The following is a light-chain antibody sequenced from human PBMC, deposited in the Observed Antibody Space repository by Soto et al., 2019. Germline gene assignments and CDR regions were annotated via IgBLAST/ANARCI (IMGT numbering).Light chain of an antibody. CDR2: KAS. CDR3: QQYDRLPYT. Sequence: DIQMTQSPSTLSASVGDTVTITCRASQSLSYWLAWYQQKPGQAPKLLIHKASTLESGVPSRFSGSGSGTEFTLTISSLQTDDFATFYCQQYDRLPYTFGQGTKLEIK. V-gene: IGKV1-5*03. J-gene: IGKJ2*01. CDR1: QSLSYW.